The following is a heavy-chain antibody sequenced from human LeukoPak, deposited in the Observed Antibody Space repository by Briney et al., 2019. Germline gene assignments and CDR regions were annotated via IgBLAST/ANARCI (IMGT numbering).Heavy chain of an antibody. CDR1: GYTFTSYG. Sequence: GASVKVSCKASGYTFTSYGISWVRQAPGQGLEWMGCISAYNGNTNYAQKLQGRVTMTTDTSTSTAYMEMRSLRSDDTAVYYCARLDSFDYGDFLLFDYWGQGTLVTVSS. D-gene: IGHD4-17*01. CDR3: ARLDSFDYGDFLLFDY. J-gene: IGHJ4*02. V-gene: IGHV1-18*01. CDR2: ISAYNGNT.